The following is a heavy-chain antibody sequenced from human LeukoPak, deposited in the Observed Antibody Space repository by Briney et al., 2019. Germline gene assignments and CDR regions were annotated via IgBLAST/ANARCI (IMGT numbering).Heavy chain of an antibody. CDR1: GFTVSSNY. CDR3: AKIWELTYNWFDP. D-gene: IGHD1-26*01. Sequence: GGSLRLSCAASGFTVSSNYMSWVRQAPGKGLEWVSAISGSGGSTYYADSVKGRFTISRDNSKNTLYLQMNSLRAEDTAVYYCAKIWELTYNWFDPWGQGTLVTVSS. V-gene: IGHV3-23*01. J-gene: IGHJ5*02. CDR2: ISGSGGST.